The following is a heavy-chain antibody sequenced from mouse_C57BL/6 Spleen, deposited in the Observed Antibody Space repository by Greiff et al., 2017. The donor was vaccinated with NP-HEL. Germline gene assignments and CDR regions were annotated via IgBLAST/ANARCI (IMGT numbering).Heavy chain of an antibody. CDR2: ISNGGGST. CDR3: ARLKGSKDYAMDY. D-gene: IGHD1-3*01. CDR1: GFTFSDYY. J-gene: IGHJ4*01. V-gene: IGHV5-12*01. Sequence: EVQLVESGGGLVQPGGSLKLSCAASGFTFSDYYMYWVRQTPEKRLEWVAYISNGGGSTYYPDTVKGRFTISRDKAKNTLYLQMSRLKSEDTAMYYCARLKGSKDYAMDYWSQGTSVTVSS.